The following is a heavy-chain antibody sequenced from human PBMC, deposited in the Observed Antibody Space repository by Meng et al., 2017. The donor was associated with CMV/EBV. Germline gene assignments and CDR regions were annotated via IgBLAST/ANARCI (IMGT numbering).Heavy chain of an antibody. V-gene: IGHV3-53*01. Sequence: GESLKISCAASGFTVSSHYMSWVRQAPGKGLEWVSVIYSGGSTYYADSVKGRFTISRDNSKNTLYLQMNSLRAEDTAVYYCARVGRWSIKADYYWYFDLWGRGTLVTVSS. D-gene: IGHD2-8*02. J-gene: IGHJ2*01. CDR1: GFTVSSHY. CDR2: IYSGGST. CDR3: ARVGRWSIKADYYWYFDL.